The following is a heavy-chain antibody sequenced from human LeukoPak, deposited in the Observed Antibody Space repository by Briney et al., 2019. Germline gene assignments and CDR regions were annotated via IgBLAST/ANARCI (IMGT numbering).Heavy chain of an antibody. CDR3: ARKRERYYDSLIDY. J-gene: IGHJ4*02. Sequence: GGSLRLSCAASGFIFSSYVMSWVRQAPGKGLEWVSAISGSGGSTYFADSVKGRFTISRDNSKNTLYLQMNSLRVEDTAVYYCARKRERYYDSLIDYWGQGTLVTVSS. V-gene: IGHV3-23*01. CDR2: ISGSGGST. CDR1: GFIFSSYV. D-gene: IGHD3-22*01.